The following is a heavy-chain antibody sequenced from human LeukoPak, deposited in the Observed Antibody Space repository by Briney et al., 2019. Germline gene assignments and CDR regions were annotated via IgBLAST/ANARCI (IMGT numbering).Heavy chain of an antibody. CDR3: ARDPLHPYYDFWSGYSGFDY. CDR2: IYTSGST. J-gene: IGHJ4*02. V-gene: IGHV4-61*02. D-gene: IGHD3-3*01. Sequence: RPSQTLSLTCTVSGGSISSGSYYWSWIRQPAGKGLEWIGRIYTSGSTNYNPSLKSRVTISVDTSKNQFSLKLSSVTAADTAVYYCARDPLHPYYDFWSGYSGFDYWGQGTLVTVSS. CDR1: GGSISSGSYY.